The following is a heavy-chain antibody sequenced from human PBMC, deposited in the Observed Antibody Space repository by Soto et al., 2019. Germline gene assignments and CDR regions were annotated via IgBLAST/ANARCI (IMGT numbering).Heavy chain of an antibody. J-gene: IGHJ4*02. V-gene: IGHV1-69*13. CDR2: IIPIFGTA. Sequence: VKLSCKAPGGSNSSYAISWVRQAPGQGLEWMGGIIPIFGTANYAQKFQGRVTITADESTSTAYMELSSLRSEDTAVYYCASASGIRGFDYWGQGTLVTVSS. CDR3: ASASGIRGFDY. D-gene: IGHD1-20*01. CDR1: GGSNSSYA.